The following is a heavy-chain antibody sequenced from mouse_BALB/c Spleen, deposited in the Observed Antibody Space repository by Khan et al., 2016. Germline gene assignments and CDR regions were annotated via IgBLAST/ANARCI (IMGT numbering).Heavy chain of an antibody. CDR3: ASYYDDDGGFAY. CDR2: IWGDGST. D-gene: IGHD2-4*01. Sequence: QVQLKESGPGLVAPSQSLSITCTVSGFSITGFAVNWVRQPPGKGLEWLGVIWGDGSTDYDSALKSRLSISKDNSKSQVFLKMNSLQTDDAARYYCASYYDDDGGFAYWGQGTLVTVSA. V-gene: IGHV2-6-7*01. J-gene: IGHJ3*01. CDR1: GFSITGFA.